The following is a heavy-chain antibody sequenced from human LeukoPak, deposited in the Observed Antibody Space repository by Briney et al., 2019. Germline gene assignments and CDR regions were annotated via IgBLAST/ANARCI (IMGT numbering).Heavy chain of an antibody. CDR2: IYYSGST. CDR3: ARDLGVS. CDR1: GGSISSYY. J-gene: IGHJ4*02. Sequence: SETLSLTCTVSGGSISSYYWSWIRQPPGKGLEWIGYIYYSGSTNYNPSPKSRVTISVDTSKNQFSLKLSSVTAADTAVYYCARDLGVSWGQGTLVTVSS. D-gene: IGHD2-8*01. V-gene: IGHV4-59*01.